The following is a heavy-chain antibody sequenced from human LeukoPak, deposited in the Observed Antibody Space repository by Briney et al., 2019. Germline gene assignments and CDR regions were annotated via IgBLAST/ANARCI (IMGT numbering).Heavy chain of an antibody. CDR2: ISGSGGST. J-gene: IGHJ4*02. Sequence: PGGSLRLSCAASGFTFSSYWMSWVRQAPGKGLEWVSAISGSGGSTYYADSVKGRFTISRDNSKNTLYLQMNSLRAEDTAVYYCAKVLMSGNFFDYWGQGTLVTVSS. V-gene: IGHV3-23*01. CDR3: AKVLMSGNFFDY. CDR1: GFTFSSYW. D-gene: IGHD3-3*01.